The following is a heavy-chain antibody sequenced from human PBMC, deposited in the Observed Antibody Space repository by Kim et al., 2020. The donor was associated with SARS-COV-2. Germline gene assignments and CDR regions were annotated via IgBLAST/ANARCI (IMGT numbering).Heavy chain of an antibody. CDR3: ARELGYSSSSGDYYYYGMDV. Sequence: ASVKVSCKASGYTFTSYAMHWVRQAPGQRLEWMGWINAGNGNTKYSQKFQGRVTITRDTSASTAYMELSSLRSEDTAVYYCARELGYSSSSGDYYYYGMDVWGQGTTVTVSS. J-gene: IGHJ6*02. CDR1: GYTFTSYA. D-gene: IGHD6-6*01. CDR2: INAGNGNT. V-gene: IGHV1-3*01.